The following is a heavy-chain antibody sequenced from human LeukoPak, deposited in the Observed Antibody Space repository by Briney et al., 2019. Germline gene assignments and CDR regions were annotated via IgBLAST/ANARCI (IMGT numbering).Heavy chain of an antibody. CDR3: ARDRDSSSSGWFDP. J-gene: IGHJ5*02. CDR1: GFTFSNYS. D-gene: IGHD6-6*01. CDR2: ISSSGGYI. V-gene: IGHV3-21*01. Sequence: GGSLRLSCAASGFTFSNYSMNWVRQAPGKGLEWVSSISSSGGYIFYADLVKGRFTISRDNAKNSLYLQMNSLRAEDTALYYCARDRDSSSSGWFDPWGQGTLVTVSS.